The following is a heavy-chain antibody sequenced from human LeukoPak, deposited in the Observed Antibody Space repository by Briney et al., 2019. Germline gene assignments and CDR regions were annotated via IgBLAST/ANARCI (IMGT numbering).Heavy chain of an antibody. Sequence: ASVKVSCKASGYTFTSYAMNWVRQAPGQGLEWMGWINTNTGNPAYAQGFTGRFVFSLDTSVSTAYLQISSLKAEDTAVYYCARANHNYYYYYMDVWGKGTTVTVSS. CDR2: INTNTGNP. J-gene: IGHJ6*03. V-gene: IGHV7-4-1*02. CDR1: GYTFTSYA. CDR3: ARANHNYYYYYMDV.